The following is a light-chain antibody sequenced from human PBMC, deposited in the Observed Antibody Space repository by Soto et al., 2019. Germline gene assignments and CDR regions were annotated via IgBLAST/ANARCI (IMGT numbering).Light chain of an antibody. CDR2: EVN. CDR3: CSYAGINNLGV. J-gene: IGLJ1*01. CDR1: SSDVGGYKY. Sequence: QSALTQPPSASGSPGQSVTISCTGTSSDVGGYKYVSWYQQHPGKAPKLMIFEVNKRPSGVADRFSGSKSGNTASLTVSGLQADDEEDYYCCSYAGINNLGVFGTGTKLTVL. V-gene: IGLV2-8*01.